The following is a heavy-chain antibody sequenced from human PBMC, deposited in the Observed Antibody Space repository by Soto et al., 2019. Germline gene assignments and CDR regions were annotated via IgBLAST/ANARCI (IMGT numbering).Heavy chain of an antibody. CDR3: ARRKSLDV. Sequence: QLQLQESGPGLLRPSQTLSLTCSLSGGSVSSHDYDWTWVRQRPGKGLEWIGFVHDRETADYNPSLERRVSISVDTFKNKFSLRLSSVTAADSGVYDCARRKSLDVWGQGITVIVSS. CDR2: VHDRETA. J-gene: IGHJ6*02. V-gene: IGHV4-30-4*08. CDR1: GGSVSSHDYD. D-gene: IGHD3-10*01.